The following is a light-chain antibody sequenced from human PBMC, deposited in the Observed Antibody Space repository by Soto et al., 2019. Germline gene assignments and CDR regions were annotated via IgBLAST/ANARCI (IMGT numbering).Light chain of an antibody. CDR2: GVS. CDR3: GSYTSSSTLFV. Sequence: QSVLTQPASVSGSPGQSITMSCTGSSSDFGDDKYVTWYQQQPGKGPNLLIYGVSKRPSGVSNRFSGSKSGNTASLTISGLQVEDEADYICGSYTSSSTLFVFGTGTKVTVL. J-gene: IGLJ1*01. CDR1: SSDFGDDKY. V-gene: IGLV2-14*01.